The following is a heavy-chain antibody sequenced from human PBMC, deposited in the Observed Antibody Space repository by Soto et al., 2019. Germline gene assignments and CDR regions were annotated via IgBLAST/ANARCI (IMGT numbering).Heavy chain of an antibody. V-gene: IGHV3-23*01. Sequence: EVQLLESGGGLVQPGGSLRLSCAASGFTFNNCALSWVRQAPGKGLEWVSAISSDGGATYYADSVKGRFTISRDNSKDTLYLQMNSLRAEDTAVYYCAKRSTHTSQSDYWGQGTLVTVSS. CDR3: AKRSTHTSQSDY. CDR2: ISSDGGAT. D-gene: IGHD2-2*01. J-gene: IGHJ4*02. CDR1: GFTFNNCA.